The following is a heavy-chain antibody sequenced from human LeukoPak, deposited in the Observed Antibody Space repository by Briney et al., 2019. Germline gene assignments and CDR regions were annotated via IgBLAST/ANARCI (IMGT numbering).Heavy chain of an antibody. J-gene: IGHJ4*02. Sequence: SQTLSLTCAISGDSVFSNSVAWNWIRQSPSRGLEWLRRTYYRSKWFNEYAVSMKGRVSINPVTSKNQFSLQLNSVTPEDTAVYYCAREDRLGHFDFWGQGTLVTVSS. CDR1: GDSVFSNSVA. CDR3: AREDRLGHFDF. CDR2: TYYRSKWFN. V-gene: IGHV6-1*01.